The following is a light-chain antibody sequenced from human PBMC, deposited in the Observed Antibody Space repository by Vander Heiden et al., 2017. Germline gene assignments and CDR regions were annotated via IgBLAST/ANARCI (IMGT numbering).Light chain of an antibody. CDR1: QSISSY. Sequence: DIQLTQSPSSLSASVGDRVTITCRASQSISSYLNWYQQKPGKAPKLLIYAASSLQSGVPSRFSGSGSGTVFTLTISSLQPEDFATYYCQQSYSTPLTCGGGTKVEIK. V-gene: IGKV1-39*01. CDR3: QQSYSTPLT. J-gene: IGKJ4*01. CDR2: AAS.